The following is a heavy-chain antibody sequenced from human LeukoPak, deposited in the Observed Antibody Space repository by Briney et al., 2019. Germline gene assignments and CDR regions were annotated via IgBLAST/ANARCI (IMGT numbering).Heavy chain of an antibody. Sequence: PGGSLRLSCAASGFTFSSYGMHWVRQAPGKGLEWVAVIWYDGNNKYYADSVKGRFTISRDNSKNTLYLQMNSLRAEDTAVYYCARDEYGDYGCDRWGQGTLVTVSS. CDR1: GFTFSSYG. D-gene: IGHD4-17*01. V-gene: IGHV3-33*01. J-gene: IGHJ5*02. CDR3: ARDEYGDYGCDR. CDR2: IWYDGNNK.